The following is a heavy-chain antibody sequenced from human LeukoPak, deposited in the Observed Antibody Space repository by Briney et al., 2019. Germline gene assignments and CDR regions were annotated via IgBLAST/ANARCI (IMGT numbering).Heavy chain of an antibody. CDR3: ARGVGAVGDS. Sequence: ASVKVSCKASGYTFTNINWVRQATGQGLEWMGWMDPKGGDTGYAQKFQGRVTMTRGTSISTAYMELSSLRSEDTAVYYCARGVGAVGDSWGQGTLVTVSS. CDR1: GYTFTN. J-gene: IGHJ4*02. CDR2: MDPKGGDT. V-gene: IGHV1-8*01. D-gene: IGHD6-19*01.